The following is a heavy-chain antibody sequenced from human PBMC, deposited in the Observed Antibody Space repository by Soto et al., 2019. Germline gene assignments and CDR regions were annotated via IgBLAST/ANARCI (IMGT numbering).Heavy chain of an antibody. CDR3: ARRYCSDSYCSYFDY. D-gene: IGHD2-15*01. V-gene: IGHV4-34*01. Sequence: SATLSLTCAVYGGSFSGYYWSWIRQPPGKGLEWIGEINHSGSTSYNPSLNSRVTTSVDTSKNQFSLRLSSVTAADTAIYYCARRYCSDSYCSYFDYWGRGTLVTVS. CDR1: GGSFSGYY. J-gene: IGHJ4*02. CDR2: INHSGST.